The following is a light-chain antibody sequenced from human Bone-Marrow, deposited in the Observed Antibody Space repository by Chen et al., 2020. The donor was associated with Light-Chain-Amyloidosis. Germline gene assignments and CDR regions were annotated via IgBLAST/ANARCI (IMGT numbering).Light chain of an antibody. CDR1: QSVSSN. Sequence: ELVMTKSPATLSVFPGERATPSCRASQSVSSNLAWYQQKPGQAPRLLIYGASTRATGIPARFSGSGSGTEFTLTISSLQSEDFAVYYCQQYNNWPRGFTFGPGTKVDIK. V-gene: IGKV3-15*01. CDR2: GAS. CDR3: QQYNNWPRGFT. J-gene: IGKJ3*01.